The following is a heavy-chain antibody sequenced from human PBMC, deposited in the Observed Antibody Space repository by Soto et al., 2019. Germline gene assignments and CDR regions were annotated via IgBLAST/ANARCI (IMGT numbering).Heavy chain of an antibody. V-gene: IGHV4-4*07. CDR3: ARDQKPKGMDV. J-gene: IGHJ6*02. CDR2: IYTSGST. CDR1: GDSMSTYY. Sequence: SETLSLTCTVSGDSMSTYYWSWIRQPAGKGLEWIGRIYTSGSTNYNPSLKSRVTMSVDTSKNEFSLKLSSVTAADTAVYYCARDQKPKGMDVWGQGTTVTVSS.